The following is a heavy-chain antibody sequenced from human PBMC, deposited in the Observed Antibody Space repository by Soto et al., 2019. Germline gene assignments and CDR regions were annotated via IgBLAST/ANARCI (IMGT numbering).Heavy chain of an antibody. D-gene: IGHD6-13*01. V-gene: IGHV4-34*01. CDR1: GGSVSGYY. Sequence: SETLSLTCGVFGGSVSGYYWTWIRQPPGKGLEWIGEINHAGSTNYNPSLKSRVIVSVDTSKNQFSLKLSSVTAADTAVYYCTRGRASSWHYDNNWFDPWGQGTLVTVSS. J-gene: IGHJ5*02. CDR2: INHAGST. CDR3: TRGRASSWHYDNNWFDP.